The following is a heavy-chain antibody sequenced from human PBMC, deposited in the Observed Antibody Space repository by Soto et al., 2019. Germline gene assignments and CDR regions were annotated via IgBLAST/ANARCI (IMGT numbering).Heavy chain of an antibody. CDR2: ISYSGDSS. CDR1: GFTFRNYA. CDR3: AKSDGTTRGYYYYMDV. J-gene: IGHJ6*03. Sequence: GVSLRLSCAASGFTFRNYAMNWVRQAPGKGLEWVSSISYSGDSSYFADSVKGRFTVSRDNSRSTLYLQMSSLRAEDTAVYYCAKSDGTTRGYYYYMDVWGKGTTVTVSS. V-gene: IGHV3-23*01. D-gene: IGHD1-1*01.